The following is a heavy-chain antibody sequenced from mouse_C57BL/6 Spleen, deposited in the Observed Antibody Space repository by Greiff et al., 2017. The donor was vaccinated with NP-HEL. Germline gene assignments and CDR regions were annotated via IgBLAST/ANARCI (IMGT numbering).Heavy chain of an antibody. Sequence: VKVVESGPELVKPGASVKISCKASGYAFSSSWMNWVKQRPGKGLEWIGRIYPGDGDTNYNGKFKGKATLTADKSSSTAYMQLSSLTSEDSAVYFCARWYYGSSFDYWGQGTTLTVSS. J-gene: IGHJ2*01. CDR3: ARWYYGSSFDY. D-gene: IGHD1-1*01. CDR2: IYPGDGDT. CDR1: GYAFSSSW. V-gene: IGHV1-82*01.